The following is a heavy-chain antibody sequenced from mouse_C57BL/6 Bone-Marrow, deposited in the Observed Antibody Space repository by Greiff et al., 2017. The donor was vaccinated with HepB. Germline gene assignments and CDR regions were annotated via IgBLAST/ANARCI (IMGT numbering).Heavy chain of an antibody. J-gene: IGHJ4*01. CDR2: IDPSDSYT. V-gene: IGHV1-59*01. D-gene: IGHD2-1*01. CDR3: AREGYGHYVRYYAMDY. CDR1: GYTFTSYW. Sequence: VQLQQPGAELVRPGTSVKLSCKASGYTFTSYWMHWVKQRPGQGLEWIGVIDPSDSYTNYNQKFKGKATLTVDTSSSTAYMQLSSLTSEDSAVYYCAREGYGHYVRYYAMDYWGQGTSVTVSS.